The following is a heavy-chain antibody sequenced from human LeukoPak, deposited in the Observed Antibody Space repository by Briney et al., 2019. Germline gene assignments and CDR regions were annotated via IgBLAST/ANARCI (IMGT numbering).Heavy chain of an antibody. V-gene: IGHV1-69*04. Sequence: SGKAPCKASGGTFTSYAISWVRQAPGQGLEWRGRIIPILGIANYAQKFQGRVTITADKSTSTAYMELSSLRSEDTAVYYCARGNYEDYYMDVWGKGTTVTVSS. D-gene: IGHD4-11*01. CDR2: IIPILGIA. CDR1: GGTFTSYA. J-gene: IGHJ6*03. CDR3: ARGNYEDYYMDV.